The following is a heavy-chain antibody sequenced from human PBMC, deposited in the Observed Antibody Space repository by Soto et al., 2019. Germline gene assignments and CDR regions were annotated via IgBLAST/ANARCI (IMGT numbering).Heavy chain of an antibody. CDR2: IDPSAGST. CDR1: GYTLTSFY. V-gene: IGHV1-46*01. Sequence: GASVKVSCKASGYTLTSFYMHWMRQAPGQGLEWMGVIDPSAGSTTYAQKFKGRVRMTRDTFTSTVFMELSSLRSEDTAVYYCARSPRTTGTTLYYIHSWGQRTLVTVS. D-gene: IGHD1-1*01. CDR3: ARSPRTTGTTLYYIHS. J-gene: IGHJ4*02.